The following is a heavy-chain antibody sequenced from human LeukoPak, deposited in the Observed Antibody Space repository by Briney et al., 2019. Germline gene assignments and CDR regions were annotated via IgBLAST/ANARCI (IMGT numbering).Heavy chain of an antibody. J-gene: IGHJ4*02. CDR2: ISGSGGST. D-gene: IGHD3-22*01. CDR3: ARDRLPDYYDSSGYLRNFDY. V-gene: IGHV3-23*01. Sequence: GGSLRLSCAASGFTFSSYAMSWVRQAPGKGLEWVSAISGSGGSTYYADSVKGRFTISRDNSKNTLYLQMNSLRAEDTAVYYCARDRLPDYYDSSGYLRNFDYWGQGTLVTVSS. CDR1: GFTFSSYA.